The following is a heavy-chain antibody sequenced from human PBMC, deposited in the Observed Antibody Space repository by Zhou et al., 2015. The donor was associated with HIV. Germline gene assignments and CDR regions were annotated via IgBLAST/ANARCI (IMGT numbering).Heavy chain of an antibody. D-gene: IGHD2-21*01. V-gene: IGHV1-2*02. CDR2: IDPSTGGT. CDR1: GYTFNAHY. J-gene: IGHJ4*02. Sequence: QVQLVQSGAEVKRPGASMKVSCKASGYTFNAHYLHWVRQAPGQGLEWMGWIDPSTGGTNYAQKFQGRVTMTTNTSITTASMELRSLTSGDTAVYYCARDYSTACSIDFWGREPWSPSPQ. CDR3: ARDYSTACSIDF.